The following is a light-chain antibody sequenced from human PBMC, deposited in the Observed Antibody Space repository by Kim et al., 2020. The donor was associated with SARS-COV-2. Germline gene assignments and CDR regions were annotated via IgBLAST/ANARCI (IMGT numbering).Light chain of an antibody. CDR1: QSGSSSY. Sequence: GEGVNSASGACQSGSSSYLTWYQQKPGQAPRLLIYGASTRATRSPARFSGSGSGTDFDLTISSLQPEDVAVDYCQQDYNLPQGSFGQGNKLEI. J-gene: IGKJ2*01. V-gene: IGKV3D-7*01. CDR2: GAS. CDR3: QQDYNLPQGS.